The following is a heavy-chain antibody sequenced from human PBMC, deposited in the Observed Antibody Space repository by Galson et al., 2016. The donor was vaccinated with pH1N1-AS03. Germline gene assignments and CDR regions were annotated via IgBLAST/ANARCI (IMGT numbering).Heavy chain of an antibody. CDR3: ARGGGSALDS. J-gene: IGHJ4*02. D-gene: IGHD3-16*01. Sequence: SVKVSCKASGYTFAFHYVHWVRQSPGQGLEWRGWINPSSGGTKFAQKFQGTDSMTTDTSTRTAYMELSGLRSDGTAVYYCARGGGSALDSWGQGTLVTVS. CDR1: GYTFAFHY. V-gene: IGHV1-2*02. CDR2: INPSSGGT.